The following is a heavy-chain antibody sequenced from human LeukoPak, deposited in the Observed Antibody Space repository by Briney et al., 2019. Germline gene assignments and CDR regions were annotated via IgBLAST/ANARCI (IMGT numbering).Heavy chain of an antibody. D-gene: IGHD3-10*01. CDR3: ARDQGNYYGSGSYDY. V-gene: IGHV3-48*01. CDR2: ISSSSSTI. CDR1: GFTFSSYS. J-gene: IGHJ4*02. Sequence: PGGSLRFSCAASGFTFSSYSMNWVRQAPGKGLEWVSYISSSSSTIYYADSVKGRFTISRDNAKNSLYPQMNSLRAEDTAVYYCARDQGNYYGSGSYDYWGQGTLVTVSS.